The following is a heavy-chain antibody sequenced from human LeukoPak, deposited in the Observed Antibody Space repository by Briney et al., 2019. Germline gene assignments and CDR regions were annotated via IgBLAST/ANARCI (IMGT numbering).Heavy chain of an antibody. J-gene: IGHJ4*02. CDR2: INPSGGST. CDR3: ARDRLGDYDYVWGSYRFNYFDY. D-gene: IGHD3-16*02. V-gene: IGHV1-46*01. Sequence: AASVKVSCKASGYTFSGYYIFWVRQAPGQGLEWMGIINPSGGSTSYAQKFQGRVTMTRDTSTSTVYMELSSLRSEDTAVYYCARDRLGDYDYVWGSYRFNYFDYWGQGTLVTVSS. CDR1: GYTFSGYY.